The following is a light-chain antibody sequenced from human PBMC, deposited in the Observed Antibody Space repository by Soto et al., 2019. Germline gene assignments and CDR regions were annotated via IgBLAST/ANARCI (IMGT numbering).Light chain of an antibody. Sequence: EILLTQSPGTLSLSPGERATLSCRASQSLNRRYLAWYQQKPGQAPRLLIYDASRRATDIPDRFSGSGSGTDFTLTITRLEPEDFAMYYCQQYVISPPITFGQGNDWRL. CDR1: QSLNRRY. V-gene: IGKV3-20*01. J-gene: IGKJ5*01. CDR2: DAS. CDR3: QQYVISPPIT.